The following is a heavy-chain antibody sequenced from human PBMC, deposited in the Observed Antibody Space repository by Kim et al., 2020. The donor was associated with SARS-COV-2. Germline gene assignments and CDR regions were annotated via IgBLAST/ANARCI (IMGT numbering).Heavy chain of an antibody. D-gene: IGHD3-10*01. CDR3: ARDTEGSGSYHHFDY. V-gene: IGHV3-48*02. Sequence: EDSVKGRFTVSRDNAKNSLYLQMNSLRDEDTAVYYCARDTEGSGSYHHFDYWGQGTLVTVSS. J-gene: IGHJ4*02.